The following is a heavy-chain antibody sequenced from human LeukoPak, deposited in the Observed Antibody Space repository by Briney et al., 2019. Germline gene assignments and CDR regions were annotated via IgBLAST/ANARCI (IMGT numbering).Heavy chain of an antibody. CDR2: ILGSGGGT. CDR3: ATTPGAYYYYHMDV. CDR1: GFTFSTCV. J-gene: IGHJ6*02. V-gene: IGHV3-23*01. D-gene: IGHD3-10*01. Sequence: PGGSLRLSCTASGFTFSTCVNTRVRRAPGGGGEGVSAILGSGGGTYYTDSVKGRFTISRDNSKNTLYLQMNSLRAEDTAVYYCATTPGAYYYYHMDVWGQGTTVTVSS.